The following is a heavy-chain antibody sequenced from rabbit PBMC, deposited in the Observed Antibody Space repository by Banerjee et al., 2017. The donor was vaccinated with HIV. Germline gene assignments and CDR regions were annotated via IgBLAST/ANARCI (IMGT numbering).Heavy chain of an antibody. CDR2: IDLGSSGNT. J-gene: IGHJ4*01. CDR1: GFSFSSDYW. CDR3: ARDLAGVIGWNFGL. Sequence: QEQLEESGGDLVKPEGSLTLTCKASGFSFSSDYWMCWVRQAPGKGLEWITCIDLGSSGNTVYASWAKGRFTISKTSSTTVTLQMTSLTAADTATYFCARDLAGVIGWNFGLWGPGTLVTVS. V-gene: IGHV1S45*01. D-gene: IGHD4-1*01.